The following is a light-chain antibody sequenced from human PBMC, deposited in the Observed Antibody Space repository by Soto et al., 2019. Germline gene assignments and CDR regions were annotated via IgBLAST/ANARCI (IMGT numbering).Light chain of an antibody. CDR2: GAS. Sequence: EIVLTQSPATQTVSPGERGTLSCKASQSVSSSLAWYQQKPGQAPRLLVYGASNRATGIPDRFSGGGSGTDFTLTISRLEPEDFAVYHCHQWDTPPRTFGEGTMV. V-gene: IGKV3-20*01. J-gene: IGKJ1*01. CDR1: QSVSSS. CDR3: HQWDTPPRT.